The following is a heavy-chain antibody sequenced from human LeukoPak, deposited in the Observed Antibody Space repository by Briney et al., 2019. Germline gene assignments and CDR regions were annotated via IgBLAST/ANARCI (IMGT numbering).Heavy chain of an antibody. CDR2: IRSKANSYAT. J-gene: IGHJ4*02. D-gene: IGHD3-22*01. CDR1: GFTFSGSA. CDR3: TRHTWDYDSSGPWGY. V-gene: IGHV3-73*01. Sequence: GGSLRLSCAASGFTFSGSAMHWVRQASGKGLEWVGRIRSKANSYATAYAASVKGRFTISRDDSKNTAYLQMNSLKTEDTAVYYCTRHTWDYDSSGPWGYWGQGTLVTVSS.